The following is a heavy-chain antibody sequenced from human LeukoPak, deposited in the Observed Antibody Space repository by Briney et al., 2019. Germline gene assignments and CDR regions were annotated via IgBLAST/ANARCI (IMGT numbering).Heavy chain of an antibody. CDR2: INPNSGGT. V-gene: IGHV1-2*02. J-gene: IGHJ4*02. D-gene: IGHD3-10*01. Sequence: SVKVSCKASGYTFTGYYMHWVRQAPGQGLEWMGWINPNSGGTNYAQKFQGRVTMTRDTSISTAYMELSRLRSDDTAVYYCARDPLDQLLWFGEPLDYWGQGTLVTVSS. CDR1: GYTFTGYY. CDR3: ARDPLDQLLWFGEPLDY.